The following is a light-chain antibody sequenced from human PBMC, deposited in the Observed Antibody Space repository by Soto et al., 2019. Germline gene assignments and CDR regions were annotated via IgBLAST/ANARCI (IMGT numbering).Light chain of an antibody. CDR1: QRVSRN. J-gene: IGKJ1*01. V-gene: IGKV3-15*01. CDR2: DAS. CDR3: QQYNNWPPWT. Sequence: EIVLTQSPATLSLSPGERATLSCRASQRVSRNLAWYQQKPGQAPRLLIYDASTRATGIPDRFSGSGSETEFTITISRLQSEDYAIYYCQQYNNWPPWTFGQGTKVDIK.